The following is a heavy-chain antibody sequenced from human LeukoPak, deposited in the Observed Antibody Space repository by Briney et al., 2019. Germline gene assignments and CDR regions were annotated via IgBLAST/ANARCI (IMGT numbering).Heavy chain of an antibody. V-gene: IGHV1-18*04. CDR3: ARDYTRAVRGVIDY. J-gene: IGHJ4*02. Sequence: GASVKVSCTASGYTFTNFTISLVRQAPGQGLEWMGWVSAYDGSTSYAQKFQGRVTMTTDTSTSTAFMELRSLRSDDTAMYYCARDYTRAVRGVIDYWGQGTLVTVSS. CDR2: VSAYDGST. D-gene: IGHD3-10*01. CDR1: GYTFTNFT.